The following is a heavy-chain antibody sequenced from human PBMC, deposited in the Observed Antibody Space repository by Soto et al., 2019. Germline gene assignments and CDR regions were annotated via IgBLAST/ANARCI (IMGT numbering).Heavy chain of an antibody. J-gene: IGHJ4*02. CDR2: IIPIFGTA. CDR3: SRDRGDILTCSLYY. V-gene: IGHV1-69*13. Sequence: SVKVSCKASGGTFSSYAISWVRQAPGRGLEWMGGIIPIFGTANYAQKFQGRVTITADESTSTAYMELSSLRSEDTAVYSCSRDRGDILTCSLYYWGQGTLVTFSS. CDR1: GGTFSSYA. D-gene: IGHD3-9*01.